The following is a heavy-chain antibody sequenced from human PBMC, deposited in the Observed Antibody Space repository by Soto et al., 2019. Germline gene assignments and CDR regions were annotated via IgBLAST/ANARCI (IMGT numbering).Heavy chain of an antibody. D-gene: IGHD3-22*01. CDR2: INHSGST. Sequence: SETLSLTCAVYGGSFSGYYWSWIRQPPGKGLEWIGEINHSGSTNYNPSLKSRVTISVDTSKNQFSLKLSSVTAADTAVYYCASRTYYYDSSGYYLTEYYFDYWGQGTLVTVSS. V-gene: IGHV4-34*01. CDR1: GGSFSGYY. J-gene: IGHJ4*02. CDR3: ASRTYYYDSSGYYLTEYYFDY.